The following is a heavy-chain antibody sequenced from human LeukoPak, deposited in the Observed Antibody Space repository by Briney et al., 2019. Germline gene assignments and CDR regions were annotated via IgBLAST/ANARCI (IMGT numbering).Heavy chain of an antibody. J-gene: IGHJ5*02. D-gene: IGHD3-3*01. Sequence: GGSLRLSCAASGFTFSSYSMNWVRQAPGKGLEWVSSISSSSSYIYYADSVKGRFTISRDNAKNSLYLQMNSLRAEDTAVYYCARVSDFWGGPLDPWGQGTLVTVSS. V-gene: IGHV3-21*01. CDR1: GFTFSSYS. CDR2: ISSSSSYI. CDR3: ARVSDFWGGPLDP.